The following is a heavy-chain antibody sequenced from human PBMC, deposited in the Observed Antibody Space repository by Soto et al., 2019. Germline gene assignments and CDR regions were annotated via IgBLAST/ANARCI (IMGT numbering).Heavy chain of an antibody. Sequence: GGSLRLSCAASGFTFSSYGMHWVRQAPGKGLEWVAVISYDGSNKYYADSVKGRFTISRDNSKNTLYLQMNSLRAEDTAVYYCAKASRRQQLVENYFDYWGQGTLVTVSS. CDR3: AKASRRQQLVENYFDY. CDR2: ISYDGSNK. D-gene: IGHD6-13*01. J-gene: IGHJ4*02. CDR1: GFTFSSYG. V-gene: IGHV3-30*18.